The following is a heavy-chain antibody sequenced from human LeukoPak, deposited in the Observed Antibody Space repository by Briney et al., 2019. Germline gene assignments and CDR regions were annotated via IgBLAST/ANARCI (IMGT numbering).Heavy chain of an antibody. D-gene: IGHD6-13*01. V-gene: IGHV1-18*01. CDR2: ISAYNGNT. J-gene: IGHJ3*02. CDR1: GYTFTSYG. CDR3: ARDQSVRLLQTSSTYFKHVFAI. Sequence: VASVKVSCKASGYTFTSYGISWVRQAPGQGLEWMGWISAYNGNTNYAQKLQGRVTMTTDTSTSTAYMELRSLRSDDTAVYYCARDQSVRLLQTSSTYFKHVFAIWGQGSMVTVSS.